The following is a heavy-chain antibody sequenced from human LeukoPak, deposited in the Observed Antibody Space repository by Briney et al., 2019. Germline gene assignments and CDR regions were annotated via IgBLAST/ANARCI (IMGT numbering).Heavy chain of an antibody. CDR1: AFSFDNFA. V-gene: IGHV3-23*01. D-gene: IGHD6-19*01. CDR3: AKHPFIAVTVLEH. CDR2: ISDSGGDT. J-gene: IGHJ4*02. Sequence: GGSLRLSCAASAFSFDNFAMSWVRQAPGRGLEWIAAISDSGGDTYYAESIKGRFTISRDNSKNTLYLQMNSLRAGDTALYYCAKHPFIAVTVLEHWGQGTLVTVSS.